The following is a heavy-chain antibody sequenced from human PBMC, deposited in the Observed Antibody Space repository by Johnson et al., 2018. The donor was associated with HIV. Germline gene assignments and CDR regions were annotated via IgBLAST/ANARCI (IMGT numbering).Heavy chain of an antibody. Sequence: QVQLVESGGGVVQPGRSLRLSCAASGFTFSQFAMHWVRQATGKGLEWVAVISYDGSNKYYADSVKGRFTISRDNSKNTLYLQMNSLRAEDTAVYYCARASDAFDIWGQGTMVTVSS. CDR2: ISYDGSNK. CDR1: GFTFSQFA. J-gene: IGHJ3*02. CDR3: ARASDAFDI. V-gene: IGHV3-30*04.